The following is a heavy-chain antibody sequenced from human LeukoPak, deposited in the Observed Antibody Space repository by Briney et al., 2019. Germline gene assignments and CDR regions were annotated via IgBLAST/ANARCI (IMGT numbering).Heavy chain of an antibody. CDR2: ISGSSDDI. Sequence: GGSLRLSCAASGFTFSSHRMNWVRQAPGKGLEWVADISGSSDDIHYADSVTGRFTISRDNAKNSVYLQMNSLRAEDTAVYYCAKGAQLRYFDWLDNWFDPWGQGTLVTVSS. CDR3: AKGAQLRYFDWLDNWFDP. V-gene: IGHV3-48*01. CDR1: GFTFSSHR. J-gene: IGHJ5*02. D-gene: IGHD3-9*01.